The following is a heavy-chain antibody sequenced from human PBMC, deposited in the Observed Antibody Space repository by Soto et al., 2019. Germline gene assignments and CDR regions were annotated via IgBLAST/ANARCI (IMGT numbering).Heavy chain of an antibody. CDR1: GFTFSSYS. CDR3: ARGDFWSGYGT. J-gene: IGHJ5*02. V-gene: IGHV3-48*01. CDR2: ISSSSSTI. D-gene: IGHD3-3*01. Sequence: PGGSLRLSCAASGFTFSSYSMNWVRQAPGKGLEWVSYISSSSSTIYYADSVKGRFTISRDNAKNSLYLQMNSLRAEDTAVYYCARGDFWSGYGTWGQGTLVTVSS.